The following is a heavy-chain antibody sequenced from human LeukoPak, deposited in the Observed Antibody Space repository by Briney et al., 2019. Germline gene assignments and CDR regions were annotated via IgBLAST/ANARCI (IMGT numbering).Heavy chain of an antibody. J-gene: IGHJ4*02. V-gene: IGHV4-31*03. CDR1: GGSISSGGYS. CDR2: IYYSGST. D-gene: IGHD2-21*01. CDR3: ARMAIGTVDFHDY. Sequence: SETLSLTCTVSGGSISSGGYSWSWIRQHPGKGLEWIGYIYYSGSTYYNPSLKSRVTISVDTSKNQFSLKLSSVTAADTAVYYCARMAIGTVDFHDYWGQGTLVTVSS.